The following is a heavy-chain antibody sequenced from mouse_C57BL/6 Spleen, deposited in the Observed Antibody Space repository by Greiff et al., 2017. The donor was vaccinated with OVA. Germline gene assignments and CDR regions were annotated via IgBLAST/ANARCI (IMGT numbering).Heavy chain of an antibody. CDR3: ARDGYRGYFDV. CDR1: GFPFSSFG. CDR2: ISSGGSYT. D-gene: IGHD1-2*01. J-gene: IGHJ1*03. Sequence: EVRVVESGGNLLKPGGPLKLSGAASGFPFSSFGLSWVRRTPDKRLRWVATISSGGSYTYYPDSVKGRFTISRDNAKNTLYLQMSSLKSEDTAMYYCARDGYRGYFDVWGTGTTVTVSS. V-gene: IGHV5-6*01.